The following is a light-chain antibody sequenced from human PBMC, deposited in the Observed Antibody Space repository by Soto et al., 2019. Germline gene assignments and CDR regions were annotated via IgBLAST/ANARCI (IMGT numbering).Light chain of an antibody. CDR2: GAS. CDR3: HQYNNWPPA. CDR1: ESVSTT. V-gene: IGKV3-15*01. Sequence: EIVMTQSPATLSVSPGERATLSCRASESVSTTLAWYQQKPGQAPRLLIYGASTRATGIPARFSGSGSGTEFTLTISSLQSEDSAVYYCHQYNNWPPAFGGGTRWIS. J-gene: IGKJ4*01.